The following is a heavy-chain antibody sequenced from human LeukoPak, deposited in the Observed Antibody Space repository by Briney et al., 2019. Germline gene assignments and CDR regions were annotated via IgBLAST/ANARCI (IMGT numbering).Heavy chain of an antibody. J-gene: IGHJ4*02. CDR1: GYTFTSYD. D-gene: IGHD3-10*01. CDR3: ARVFGSVDY. Sequence: ASVKVSCKASGYTFTSYDINWVRQDSGQGLEWMGWMNPNSGNTGYAQKFQGRVTMTRDISISTAYMELSNLRSEDTAIYYCARVFGSVDYWGQGTLVTVSS. CDR2: MNPNSGNT. V-gene: IGHV1-8*01.